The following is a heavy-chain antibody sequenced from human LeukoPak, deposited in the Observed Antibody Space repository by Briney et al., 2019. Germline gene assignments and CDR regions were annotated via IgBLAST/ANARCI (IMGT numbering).Heavy chain of an antibody. Sequence: PGGSLRLSCAASGFTFSSYGMHWVRQAPGKGLEWVAVIWYDGSNKYYADSVKGRFTISRDNSKNTLYLQMNSLRAEDTAVYYCARDLGYCSSTSCYGAPYYYCYGMDVWGQGTTVTVSS. J-gene: IGHJ6*02. D-gene: IGHD2-2*01. CDR3: ARDLGYCSSTSCYGAPYYYCYGMDV. CDR2: IWYDGSNK. CDR1: GFTFSSYG. V-gene: IGHV3-33*01.